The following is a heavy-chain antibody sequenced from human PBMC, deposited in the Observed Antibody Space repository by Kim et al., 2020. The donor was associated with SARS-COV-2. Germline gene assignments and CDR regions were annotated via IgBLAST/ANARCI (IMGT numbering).Heavy chain of an antibody. V-gene: IGHV3-15*01. D-gene: IGHD4-17*01. CDR1: GFTFSNAW. J-gene: IGHJ4*02. Sequence: GGSLRLSCAASGFTFSNAWMSWVRQAPGKGLEWVGRIKSNTDGWTTDYAAPVKGRFTISRDDSKNTLYLQINSRKTENTAVYYCTTDLHDYGDYDYWGQGTLVAVSS. CDR2: IKSNTDGWTT. CDR3: TTDLHDYGDYDY.